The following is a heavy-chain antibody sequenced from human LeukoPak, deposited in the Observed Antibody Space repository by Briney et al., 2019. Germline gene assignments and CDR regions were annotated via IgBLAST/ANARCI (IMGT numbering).Heavy chain of an antibody. J-gene: IGHJ4*02. V-gene: IGHV1-46*01. CDR2: INPSGGST. CDR3: ARGGSNTWPPLDY. D-gene: IGHD2-15*01. Sequence: GASAKVSCKAPGYTFTNYYMHWVRQAPGQGPEWMGIINPSGGSTSYARKFQGRVTMTRDTSTNTVYMDLSSLRSADTAVYYCARGGSNTWPPLDYWGQGTLVTVSS. CDR1: GYTFTNYY.